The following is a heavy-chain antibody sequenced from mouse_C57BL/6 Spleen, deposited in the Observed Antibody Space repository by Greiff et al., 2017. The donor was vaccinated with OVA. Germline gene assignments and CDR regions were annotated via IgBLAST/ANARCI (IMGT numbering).Heavy chain of an antibody. CDR1: GFTFSSYA. CDR3: TRVPAGGAMDD. V-gene: IGHV5-9-1*02. D-gene: IGHD6-1*01. Sequence: EVQLVESGEGLVKPGGSLKLSCAASGFTFSSYAMSWVRQTPEKRLEWVAYISSGGDYIYYADTVKGRFTISRHNARNTLYLQMSSLKSEDTAMYYCTRVPAGGAMDDWGQGTSVTVSS. CDR2: ISSGGDYI. J-gene: IGHJ4*01.